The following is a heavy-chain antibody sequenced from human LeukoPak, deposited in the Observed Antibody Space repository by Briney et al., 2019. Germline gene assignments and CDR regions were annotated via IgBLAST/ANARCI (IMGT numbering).Heavy chain of an antibody. CDR2: NYPGDSDT. CDR3: ARRVSSSGFDAFDV. D-gene: IGHD5-12*01. J-gene: IGHJ3*01. CDR1: GYSFATYW. Sequence: GESLKISCKGSGYSFATYWIGWVRQMPGKGLEWMGINYPGDSDTTYSPSFQGQVTMSADKSISTANLQWSSLKASDTAMYYCARRVSSSGFDAFDVWGQGTMVTVSS. V-gene: IGHV5-51*01.